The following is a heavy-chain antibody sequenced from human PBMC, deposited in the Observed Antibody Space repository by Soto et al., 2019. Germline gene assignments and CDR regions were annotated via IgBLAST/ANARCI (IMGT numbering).Heavy chain of an antibody. V-gene: IGHV3-23*01. J-gene: IGHJ4*01. CDR1: GFSFSSYD. D-gene: IGHD5-18*01. CDR3: AKGSTYSFYFDH. CDR2: IIGNSGTT. Sequence: GGSLRLSCVASGFSFSSYDMSWVRQAPGKGLEWVSFIIGNSGTTYYADSVKGRFTISRDNSKNTLYLQMSRLGAEDTAAYYCAKGSTYSFYFDHWGQGTLVTVSS.